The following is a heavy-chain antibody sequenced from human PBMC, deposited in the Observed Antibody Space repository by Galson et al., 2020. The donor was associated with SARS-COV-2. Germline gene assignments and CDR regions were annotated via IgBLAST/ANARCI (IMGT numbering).Heavy chain of an antibody. D-gene: IGHD4-17*01. Sequence: SETLSLTCAVSGGSISSDDYYWSWIRQPPGKGLEWIGDIHSSGNTYYNPSLMSRGTISVDTSKNQFSLRLSSVTAADTAVYFCARTSSTATREYYFDYWGQGTLVSVSS. V-gene: IGHV4-30-4*01. CDR1: GGSISSDDYY. J-gene: IGHJ4*02. CDR3: ARTSSTATREYYFDY. CDR2: IHSSGNT.